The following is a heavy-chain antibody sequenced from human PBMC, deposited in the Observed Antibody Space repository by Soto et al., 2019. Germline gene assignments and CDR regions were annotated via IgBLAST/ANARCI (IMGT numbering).Heavy chain of an antibody. CDR2: IKSKTDGGTT. CDR1: GFTFSNAW. V-gene: IGHV3-15*01. J-gene: IGHJ4*02. Sequence: GGSLRLSCAASGFTFSNAWMSWVRQAPGKGLAWVGCIKSKTDGGTTDYAAPVKGRFTISRDDSKNTQYLQMNSLKTEDTAVYYCTTDFRSAYCGGDCYSVPYFDYWGQGTMVTVSS. D-gene: IGHD2-21*02. CDR3: TTDFRSAYCGGDCYSVPYFDY.